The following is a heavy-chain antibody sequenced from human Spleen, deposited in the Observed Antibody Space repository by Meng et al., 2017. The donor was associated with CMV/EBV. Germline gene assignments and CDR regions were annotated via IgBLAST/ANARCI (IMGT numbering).Heavy chain of an antibody. CDR3: TTGPHYVSF. Sequence: LSCAGSGFTFSNAWMNWVRQAPGKGLEWVGRIKSKSGGGTPDYAAPVKGRFTISRDDSRNTLYLQMDSLTTEDTAVYYCTTGPHYVSFWGQGTLVTVSS. CDR1: GFTFSNAW. V-gene: IGHV3-15*07. CDR2: IKSKSGGGTP. D-gene: IGHD3-16*01. J-gene: IGHJ4*02.